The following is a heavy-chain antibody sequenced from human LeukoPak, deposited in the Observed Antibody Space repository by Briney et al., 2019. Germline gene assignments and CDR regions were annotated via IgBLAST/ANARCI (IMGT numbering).Heavy chain of an antibody. CDR1: GFTFDDYA. Sequence: GGSLRLSCAASGFTFDDYAMHWVRQAPGKGLEWVSSISSSSSYIYYADSVKGRFTISRDNAKNSLYLQMNSLRAEDTAVYYCARVKNYYDSSGYLPFFDYWGQGTLVTVSS. J-gene: IGHJ4*02. V-gene: IGHV3-21*01. CDR3: ARVKNYYDSSGYLPFFDY. D-gene: IGHD3-22*01. CDR2: ISSSSSYI.